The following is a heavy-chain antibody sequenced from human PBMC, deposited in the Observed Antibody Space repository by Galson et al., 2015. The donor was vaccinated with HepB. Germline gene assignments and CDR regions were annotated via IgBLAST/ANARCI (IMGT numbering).Heavy chain of an antibody. D-gene: IGHD5-12*01. J-gene: IGHJ6*03. V-gene: IGHV5-51*03. Sequence: QSGAEVKKPGESLKISCKGSGYSFTSYWIGWVRQMPGKGLEWMGIIYPGDSDTRYSPSFQGQVTISADKSISTAYLQWSSLKASDTAMYYCARTPEGYSGYDLGLNDYYYYYMDVWGKGTTVTVSS. CDR3: ARTPEGYSGYDLGLNDYYYYYMDV. CDR1: GYSFTSYW. CDR2: IYPGDSDT.